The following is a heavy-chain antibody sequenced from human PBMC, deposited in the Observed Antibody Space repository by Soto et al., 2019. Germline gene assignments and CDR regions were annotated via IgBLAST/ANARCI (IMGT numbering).Heavy chain of an antibody. CDR1: GGTFSSYA. D-gene: IGHD3-22*01. J-gene: IGHJ6*02. CDR2: IIPIFGTA. V-gene: IGHV1-69*01. Sequence: QVQLVQSGAEVKKPGSSVKVSCKASGGTFSSYAISWVRQAPGQGLEWMGGIIPIFGTANYAQKFQGRVTITGDESTSTAYLELSSLRSEDTAVYYCARGPYYDSSGYYYAEDYYYDGMDVLGQGTTVTVSS. CDR3: ARGPYYDSSGYYYAEDYYYDGMDV.